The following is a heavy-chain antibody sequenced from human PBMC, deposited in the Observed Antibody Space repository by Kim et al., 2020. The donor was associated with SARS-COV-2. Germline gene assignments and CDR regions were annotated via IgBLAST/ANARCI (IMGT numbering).Heavy chain of an antibody. D-gene: IGHD6-19*01. CDR3: ASELWVAGVPDY. CDR1: GFTFSSYS. CDR2: ISSSSSYI. Sequence: GGSLRLSCAASGFTFSSYSMNWVRQAPGKGLEWVSSISSSSSYIYYADSVKGRFTISRDNAKNSLYLQMNSLRAEDTAVYYCASELWVAGVPDYWGQGTLVTVSS. J-gene: IGHJ4*02. V-gene: IGHV3-21*01.